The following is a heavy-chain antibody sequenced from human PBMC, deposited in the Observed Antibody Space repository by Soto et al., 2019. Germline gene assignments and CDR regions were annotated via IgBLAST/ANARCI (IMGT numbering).Heavy chain of an antibody. Sequence: GGSLRLSCAASGFTFSSYAMSWVRQAPGKGLEWVSAISGSGGSTYYADSVKGRFTISRDNSKNTLNLQMNSLRAEDTAVYYCAKDLLGRNDHYGSESSDYWGQGTLVTVSS. CDR3: AKDLLGRNDHYGSESSDY. V-gene: IGHV3-23*01. CDR2: ISGSGGST. D-gene: IGHD3-10*01. CDR1: GFTFSSYA. J-gene: IGHJ4*02.